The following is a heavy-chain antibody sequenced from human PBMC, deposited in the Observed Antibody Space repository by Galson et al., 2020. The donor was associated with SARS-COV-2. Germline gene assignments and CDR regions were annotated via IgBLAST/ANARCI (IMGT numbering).Heavy chain of an antibody. J-gene: IGHJ5*02. CDR2: IKQDGTKR. Sequence: GGSLRLSCAASGFTLSNYWMTWVRQAPGKGLEWVANIKQDGTKRQYVDSVKGRFTISRDNAKNSVYLQMNNLRTEDTATYYCVSIRVTTFSDLDPWGQGTLVTVSS. V-gene: IGHV3-7*02. D-gene: IGHD4-17*01. CDR1: GFTLSNYW. CDR3: VSIRVTTFSDLDP.